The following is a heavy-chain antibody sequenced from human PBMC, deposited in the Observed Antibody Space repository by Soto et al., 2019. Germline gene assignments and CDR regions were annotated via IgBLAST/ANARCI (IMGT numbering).Heavy chain of an antibody. CDR3: ARARRKYYYDSSGYYDAFDI. V-gene: IGHV6-1*01. CDR2: TYYRSKWYN. CDR1: GDSVSSNSAA. D-gene: IGHD3-22*01. J-gene: IGHJ3*02. Sequence: PSQTLSLTCVISGDSVSSNSAAWNWIRQSPSRGLEWLGRTYYRSKWYNDYAVSVKSRITINPDTSKNQFSLQLNSVTPEDTAVYYCARARRKYYYDSSGYYDAFDIWGQGTMVTVS.